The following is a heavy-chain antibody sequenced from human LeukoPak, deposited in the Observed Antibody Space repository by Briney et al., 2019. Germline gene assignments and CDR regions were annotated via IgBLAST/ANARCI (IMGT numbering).Heavy chain of an antibody. CDR2: IIPIFGTA. Sequence: SVKVSCKASGGTFSSYAISWVRQAPGQGLEWMEGIIPIFGTANYAQKFQGRVTITADESTSTAYMELSSLRSEDTAVYYCARDLGPTADTGLYYYYYMDVWGKGTTVTISS. CDR1: GGTFSSYA. D-gene: IGHD5-18*01. V-gene: IGHV1-69*13. CDR3: ARDLGPTADTGLYYYYYMDV. J-gene: IGHJ6*03.